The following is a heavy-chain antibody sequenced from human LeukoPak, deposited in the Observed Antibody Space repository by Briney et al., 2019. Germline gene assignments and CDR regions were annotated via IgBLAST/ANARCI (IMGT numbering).Heavy chain of an antibody. V-gene: IGHV3-21*01. J-gene: IGHJ4*02. Sequence: GGSLRLSCAASGFTFSSYSMNWVRQAPGKGLEWVSSISSSSSYIYYADSVKGRFTISRDNAKNSLYLQMNSLRAEDTAVYYCARVPRGGAAMVYYFDYWGQGTLVTVSS. CDR2: ISSSSSYI. CDR1: GFTFSSYS. CDR3: ARVPRGGAAMVYYFDY. D-gene: IGHD5-18*01.